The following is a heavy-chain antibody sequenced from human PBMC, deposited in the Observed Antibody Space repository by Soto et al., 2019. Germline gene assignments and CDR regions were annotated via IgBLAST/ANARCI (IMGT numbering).Heavy chain of an antibody. D-gene: IGHD3-22*01. Sequence: GASVKVSCKASGYTFTSYGISWVRQAPGQGLEWMGWISAYNGNTNYAQKLQGRVTMTTDTSTSTAYMELRSLRSEDTAVYYCARDPVPYDSSGLDYYGMDVWGQGTTVTVSS. CDR2: ISAYNGNT. CDR3: ARDPVPYDSSGLDYYGMDV. CDR1: GYTFTSYG. V-gene: IGHV1-18*01. J-gene: IGHJ6*02.